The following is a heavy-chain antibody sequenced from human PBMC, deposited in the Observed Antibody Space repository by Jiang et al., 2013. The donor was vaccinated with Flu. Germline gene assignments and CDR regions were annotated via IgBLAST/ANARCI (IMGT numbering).Heavy chain of an antibody. J-gene: IGHJ4*02. CDR3: ARQVQQQLVPSVYFDY. CDR2: IYYSGST. D-gene: IGHD6-13*01. CDR1: GGSISSSSYY. V-gene: IGHV4-39*01. Sequence: GLVKPSETLSLTCTVSGGSISSSSYYWGWIRQPPGKGLEWIGSIYYSGSTYYNPSLKSRVTISVDTSKNQFSLKLSSVTAADTAVYYCARQVQQQLVPSVYFDYWGQGTLVTVSS.